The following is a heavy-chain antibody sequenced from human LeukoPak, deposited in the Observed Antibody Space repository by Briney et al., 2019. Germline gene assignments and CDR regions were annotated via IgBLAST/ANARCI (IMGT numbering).Heavy chain of an antibody. CDR1: GDSISSSSYY. V-gene: IGHV4-39*01. Sequence: SETLSLTCTVSGDSISSSSYYWGWIRQPPGKGLEWIGSVYYSGSTSYNPSLKSRVTISVDTSKNQFSLKLTSVTAADTAVFYCARHMFRGYNGYFDYWGQGTLVTVSS. J-gene: IGHJ4*02. D-gene: IGHD3-22*01. CDR3: ARHMFRGYNGYFDY. CDR2: VYYSGST.